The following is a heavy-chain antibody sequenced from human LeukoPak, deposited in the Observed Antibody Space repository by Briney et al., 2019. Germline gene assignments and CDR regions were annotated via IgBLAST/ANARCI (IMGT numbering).Heavy chain of an antibody. V-gene: IGHV3-23*01. CDR2: ISADGYST. CDR3: AKDSWIQPNLPDY. Sequence: GGSLRLSCAASGFTFSSYDMSWVRQAPGKGLEWVSRISADGYSTYYADSVKGRFTLSRDNSKNTLYLQMNSLRAEDTAVYYCAKDSWIQPNLPDYWGQGTLVTVSS. CDR1: GFTFSSYD. J-gene: IGHJ4*02. D-gene: IGHD5-18*01.